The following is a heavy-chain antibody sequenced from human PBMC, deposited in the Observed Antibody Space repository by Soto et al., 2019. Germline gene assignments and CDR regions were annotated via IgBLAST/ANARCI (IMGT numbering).Heavy chain of an antibody. D-gene: IGHD2-15*01. V-gene: IGHV3-21*01. CDR1: GFTFSSYS. CDR2: ISSSSYI. J-gene: IGHJ6*02. CDR3: ARGLRYCSGGSCYSEQYYYYYYGMDV. Sequence: EVQLVESGGGLVKPGGSLRLSCAASGFTFSSYSMNWVRQAPGKGLEWVSSISSSSYIYYADSVKGRFTISRDNAKNSLYLQMNSLRAEDTAVYYCARGLRYCSGGSCYSEQYYYYYYGMDVWGQGTTVTVSS.